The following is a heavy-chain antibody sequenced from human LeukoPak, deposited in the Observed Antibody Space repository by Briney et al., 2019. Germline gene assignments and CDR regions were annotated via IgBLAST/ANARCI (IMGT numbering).Heavy chain of an antibody. V-gene: IGHV4-4*07. CDR1: GGSISSYY. D-gene: IGHD3-10*01. CDR2: IYTSGST. CDR3: ARAITMVRGVTIDLGMDV. J-gene: IGHJ6*02. Sequence: SETLSLTCTVSGGSISSYYWSWIRQPAGKGLEWIGRIYTSGSTNYNPSLKSRVTMSVDTSKNQFSLKLSSVTAADAAVYYCARAITMVRGVTIDLGMDVWGQGTTVTVSS.